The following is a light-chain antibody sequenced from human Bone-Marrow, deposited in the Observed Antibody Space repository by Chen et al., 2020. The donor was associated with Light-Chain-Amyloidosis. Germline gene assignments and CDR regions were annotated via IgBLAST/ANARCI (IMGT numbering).Light chain of an antibody. V-gene: IGKV3D-15*01. CDR1: QSISSN. CDR2: GAS. Sequence: EIVMTQSPATLSVSPGERVTLSCRASQSISSNLAWYQQKPGQAPRLLSYGASTRSSGIPARFSGSGSGTGFTLTITSLQSEDFAVYYCQQYNKWPPGITFGQGTRLEIK. CDR3: QQYNKWPPGIT. J-gene: IGKJ5*01.